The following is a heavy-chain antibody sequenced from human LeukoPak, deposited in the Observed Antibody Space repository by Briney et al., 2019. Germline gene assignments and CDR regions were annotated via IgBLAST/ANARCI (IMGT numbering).Heavy chain of an antibody. Sequence: GGSLRLSCAASGFTVSSNYMSWVRQAPGKGLEWVSVIYSGGSTYYADSVKGRFTISRDNSKNTLYLQMNSLRAEDTAVYYCASSGVFPHNPLDYWGRGTLVTVSS. D-gene: IGHD6-19*01. J-gene: IGHJ4*02. V-gene: IGHV3-53*01. CDR3: ASSGVFPHNPLDY. CDR2: IYSGGST. CDR1: GFTVSSNY.